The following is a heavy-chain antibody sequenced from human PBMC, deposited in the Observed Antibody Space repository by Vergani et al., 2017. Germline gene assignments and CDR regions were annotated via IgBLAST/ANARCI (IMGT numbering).Heavy chain of an antibody. D-gene: IGHD6-13*01. CDR3: AILNGYSSSWYDYFDY. Sequence: QVQLVESGGGVVQPGRSLRLSCAASGFTFSSYAMHWVRQAPGKGLEWVAVISYDGSNKYYAYSVKGRFTISRDNSKNTLYLQMNSLRAEDTAVYYCAILNGYSSSWYDYFDYWGQGTLVTVSS. V-gene: IGHV3-30-3*01. CDR1: GFTFSSYA. CDR2: ISYDGSNK. J-gene: IGHJ4*02.